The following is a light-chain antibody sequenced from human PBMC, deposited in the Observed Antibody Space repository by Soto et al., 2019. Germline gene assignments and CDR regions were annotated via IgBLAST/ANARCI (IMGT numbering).Light chain of an antibody. J-gene: IGKJ2*01. CDR2: AAS. CDR3: QQSYSTPYT. Sequence: DIQLTQSAYSLSASVGDRVTITCRASQSISSHLNWYQQRPGKAPKLLIYAASSLQSGVPSRFSGSGSGIDFTLTISSLQPEDFGTYYCQQSYSTPYTFGQGTKLEIK. V-gene: IGKV1-39*01. CDR1: QSISSH.